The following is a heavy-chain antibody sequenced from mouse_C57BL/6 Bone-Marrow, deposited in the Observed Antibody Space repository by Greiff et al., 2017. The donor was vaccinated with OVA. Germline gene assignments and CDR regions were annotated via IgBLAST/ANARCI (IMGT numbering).Heavy chain of an antibody. D-gene: IGHD4-1*01. CDR2: FDPEDGDT. V-gene: IGHV14-2*01. J-gene: IGHJ2*01. CDR1: GFNIKDYY. Sequence: VQLQQSGAELVKPGASVKLSCTASGFNIKDYYMHWVKQRTEKGLGWIGRFDPEDGDTTYAPNFRGKATITADTSSNTAFLQLSSLTSEDTAVYYCARSDWDGDYWGQGTTLTVSS. CDR3: ARSDWDGDY.